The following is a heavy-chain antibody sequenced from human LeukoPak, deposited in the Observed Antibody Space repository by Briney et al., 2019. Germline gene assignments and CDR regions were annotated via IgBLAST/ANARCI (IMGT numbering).Heavy chain of an antibody. D-gene: IGHD2-15*01. Sequence: GGSLRLSCAASGFTFRTYWMHWVRQVPGKGLVWVSRMNTDGRNKGYADSVKGRFTISRDNAKNTLYLQMNSLRAEDTAVYYCARENWYLDNWGQGTLVTVSS. CDR2: MNTDGRNK. J-gene: IGHJ4*02. CDR1: GFTFRTYW. CDR3: ARENWYLDN. V-gene: IGHV3-74*01.